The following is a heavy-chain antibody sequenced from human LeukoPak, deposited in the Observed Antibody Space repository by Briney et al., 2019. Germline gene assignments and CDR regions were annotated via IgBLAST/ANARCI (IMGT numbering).Heavy chain of an antibody. J-gene: IGHJ4*02. Sequence: SETLSLTCTVSGSSISSYYWSWIRQPAGKGLEWIGRINTSGSSNYNPSLKSRVIMSVDTSKNQFSLKLSSVTAEDTAVYYCARDGAWLLVRGVIIGAHYFDYWGQGTLVTVSS. V-gene: IGHV4-4*07. CDR3: ARDGAWLLVRGVIIGAHYFDY. CDR2: INTSGSS. D-gene: IGHD3-10*01. CDR1: GSSISSYY.